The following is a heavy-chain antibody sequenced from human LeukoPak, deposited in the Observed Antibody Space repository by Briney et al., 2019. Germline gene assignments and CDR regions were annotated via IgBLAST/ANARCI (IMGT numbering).Heavy chain of an antibody. CDR1: GGSISSYY. J-gene: IGHJ3*02. V-gene: IGHV4-59*01. CDR2: IYYSGST. D-gene: IGHD2-15*01. CDR3: ARSDTYCSGGSCPPNTFDALDI. Sequence: SETLSLTCTVSGGSISSYYWSWIRQPPGKGLEWIGYIYYSGSTNYNPSLKSRVTISIDTSKNQFSLKLSSVTAADTAVYYCARSDTYCSGGSCPPNTFDALDIWGQGTMVTVSS.